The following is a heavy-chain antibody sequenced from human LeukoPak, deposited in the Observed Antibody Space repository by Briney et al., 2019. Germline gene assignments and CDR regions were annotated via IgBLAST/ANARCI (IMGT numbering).Heavy chain of an antibody. D-gene: IGHD5-18*01. V-gene: IGHV4-38-2*01. CDR3: ARCGYSYGYFDY. J-gene: IGHJ4*02. CDR2: IYHSGST. CDR1: GYSISSGYY. Sequence: SETLSLTCAVSGYSISSGYYWGWIRQPPGKGLEWIGSIYHSGSTYYNPSLKSRVTISVDTSKNQFSLKLSSVTAADTAVYACARCGYSYGYFDYWGQGTLVTVSS.